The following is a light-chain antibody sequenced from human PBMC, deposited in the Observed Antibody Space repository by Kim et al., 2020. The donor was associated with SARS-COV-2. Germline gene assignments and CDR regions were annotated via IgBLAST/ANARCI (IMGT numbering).Light chain of an antibody. J-gene: IGLJ3*02. Sequence: QPVLTQSPSASASLGASVRLTCTLSSGHSSYAIAWHQQQPEKGPRYLMKLNNDGSHTKGDGIPDRFSGSSSGAERYLTISSLQSEDEADYYCQTSDTGIRVFGGGTQLTVL. CDR3: QTSDTGIRV. V-gene: IGLV4-69*01. CDR2: LNNDGSH. CDR1: SGHSSYA.